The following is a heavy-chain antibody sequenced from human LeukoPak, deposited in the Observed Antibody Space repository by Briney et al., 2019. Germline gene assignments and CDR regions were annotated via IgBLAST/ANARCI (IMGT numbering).Heavy chain of an antibody. J-gene: IGHJ6*02. CDR3: ARESVTSIAAAGKESYYGMDV. Sequence: SETLSLTCTVSGGSVSSGDYFWSWIRQPPGKGLEWIGYIYYSGSTNYNPSLKSRVTISVDTSKNQFSLKLSSVTAADTAVYYCARESVTSIAAAGKESYYGMDVWGQGTTVTVSS. CDR2: IYYSGST. D-gene: IGHD6-13*01. V-gene: IGHV4-61*08. CDR1: GGSVSSGDYF.